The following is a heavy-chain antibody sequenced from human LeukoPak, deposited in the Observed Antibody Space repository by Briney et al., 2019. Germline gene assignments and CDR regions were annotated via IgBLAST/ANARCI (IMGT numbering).Heavy chain of an antibody. Sequence: PGGSLRLSCAASGFTFSSYWMSWVRQAPEKGLEWVANIKQDGSEKYYVDSVKGRFTISRDNAKNSLYLQMNSLRAEDTAVYYCARDSGRSYFDYWGQGTLVTVSS. CDR1: GFTFSSYW. CDR3: ARDSGRSYFDY. CDR2: IKQDGSEK. D-gene: IGHD1-14*01. V-gene: IGHV3-7*01. J-gene: IGHJ4*02.